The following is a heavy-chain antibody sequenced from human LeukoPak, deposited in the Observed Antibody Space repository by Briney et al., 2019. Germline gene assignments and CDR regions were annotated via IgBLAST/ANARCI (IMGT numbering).Heavy chain of an antibody. V-gene: IGHV3-30*18. D-gene: IGHD4-23*01. CDR3: AKESEEEHLGGGYFDY. CDR2: ISYDGSNK. Sequence: GGSLRLSCAASGFTFSSYGMHWVRQAPGKGLEWVAVISYDGSNKYYADSVKGRFTISRDNSKNTLYLQMNSLRAEDTAAYYCAKESEEEHLGGGYFDYWGQGTLVTVSS. CDR1: GFTFSSYG. J-gene: IGHJ4*02.